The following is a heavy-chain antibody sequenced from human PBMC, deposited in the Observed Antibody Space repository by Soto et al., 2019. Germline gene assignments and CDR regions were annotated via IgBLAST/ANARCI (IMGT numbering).Heavy chain of an antibody. CDR3: VTARGWYLFDC. J-gene: IGHJ4*02. D-gene: IGHD6-13*01. V-gene: IGHV3-74*01. CDR2: INSDGSST. CDR1: GFTFSSYW. Sequence: EVQLVESGGGLVQPGGSLRLSCAASGFTFSSYWMHWVRQAPGKGLVWVSRINSDGSSTSYADSVKGRFTISRDNAKNTLYLQMNSLRAADTAVYSCVTARGWYLFDCWGQGTLVTVSS.